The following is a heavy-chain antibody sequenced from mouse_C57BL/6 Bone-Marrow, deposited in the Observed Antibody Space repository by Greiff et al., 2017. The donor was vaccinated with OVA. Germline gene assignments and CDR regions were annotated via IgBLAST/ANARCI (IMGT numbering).Heavy chain of an antibody. Sequence: QVQLKQPGAELVRPGSSVKLSCKASGYTFTSYWMDWVKQRPGQGLEWIGNIYPSDSETHYNQKFKDKATLTVAKSSSTAYMQLSSLTSEDSAVYYCAIPYDYGSLYAMDYWGQGTSVTVSS. CDR2: IYPSDSET. CDR1: GYTFTSYW. J-gene: IGHJ4*01. V-gene: IGHV1-61*01. CDR3: AIPYDYGSLYAMDY. D-gene: IGHD1-1*01.